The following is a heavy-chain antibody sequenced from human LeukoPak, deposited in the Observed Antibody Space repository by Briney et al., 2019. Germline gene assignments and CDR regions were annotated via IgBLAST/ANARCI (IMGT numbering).Heavy chain of an antibody. CDR2: IGTVGDR. CDR1: GLPLSSFD. D-gene: IGHD3-10*01. Sequence: GGSLRLSCAASGLPLSSFDMHWVRQATGKGLEGVSAIGTVGDRYHPGSVKGRFTISRENAKNSVYLQMNSLRAGDTAVYYCARGLGWFGELSDAFDIWGQGTMVTVSS. V-gene: IGHV3-13*05. CDR3: ARGLGWFGELSDAFDI. J-gene: IGHJ3*02.